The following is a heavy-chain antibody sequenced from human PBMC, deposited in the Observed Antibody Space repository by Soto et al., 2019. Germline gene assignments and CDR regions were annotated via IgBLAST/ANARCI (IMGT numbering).Heavy chain of an antibody. V-gene: IGHV4-39*01. J-gene: IGHJ4*02. CDR2: IYYSGST. CDR1: GGSISSSSYY. CDR3: VLGGDFWRVSPYYFDY. D-gene: IGHD3-3*01. Sequence: QLQLQESGPGLVKPSETLSLTCTVSGGSISSSSYYWGWIRQPPGKGLEWIGSIYYSGSTYYNPSLKSRVTISVDTSKNQFSLKLSSVTAADTAVYYCVLGGDFWRVSPYYFDYWGQGTLVTVSS.